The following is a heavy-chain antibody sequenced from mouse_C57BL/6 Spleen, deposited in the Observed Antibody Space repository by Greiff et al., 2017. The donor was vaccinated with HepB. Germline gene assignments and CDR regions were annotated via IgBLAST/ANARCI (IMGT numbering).Heavy chain of an antibody. CDR1: GYTFTEYT. D-gene: IGHD2-1*01. CDR2: FYPGSGSI. V-gene: IGHV1-62-2*01. Sequence: VKLQQSGAELVKPGASVKLSCKASGYTFTEYTIHWVKQRSGQGLEWIGWFYPGSGSIKYNEKFKDKATLTADKSSSTVYMELSRLTSEDSAVYFCARHEEGGNYVSYYAMDYWGQGTSVTVSS. J-gene: IGHJ4*01. CDR3: ARHEEGGNYVSYYAMDY.